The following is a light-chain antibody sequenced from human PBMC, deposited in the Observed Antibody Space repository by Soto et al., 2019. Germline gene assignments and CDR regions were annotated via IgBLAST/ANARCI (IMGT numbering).Light chain of an antibody. CDR1: SGDVGAYHY. Sequence: QCALTQPASVSGSPGQSISISCTVTSGDVGAYHYVSWYQQHPRKAPRLLIYDVNNRPSGSSNRFSGSNSGNTASLTISGLQAEDEADYYCSSFTNTYSYVFGTGTKVTVL. J-gene: IGLJ1*01. V-gene: IGLV2-14*01. CDR3: SSFTNTYSYV. CDR2: DVN.